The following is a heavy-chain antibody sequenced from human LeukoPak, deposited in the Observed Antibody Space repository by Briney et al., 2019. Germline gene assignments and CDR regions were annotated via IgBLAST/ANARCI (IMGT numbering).Heavy chain of an antibody. D-gene: IGHD3-10*01. Sequence: AGGSLRLSCAASGFTFSSYAMSWVRQAPGKGLEWVSAISGSGGSTYYADSVKGRFTISRDNSKNTLYLQMNSLRAEDTAVYYCAKAVGGYYYGSGSDYYYYYGMDVWGQGTTVTVSS. CDR1: GFTFSSYA. CDR2: ISGSGGST. V-gene: IGHV3-23*01. CDR3: AKAVGGYYYGSGSDYYYYYGMDV. J-gene: IGHJ6*02.